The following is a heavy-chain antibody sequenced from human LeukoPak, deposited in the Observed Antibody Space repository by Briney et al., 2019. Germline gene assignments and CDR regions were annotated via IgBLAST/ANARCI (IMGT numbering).Heavy chain of an antibody. V-gene: IGHV5-51*01. CDR2: NYPGDSDT. Sequence: GESLKTSCKGSGYSFTSYWIGWGRPMPGKGVEWVGINYPGDSDTRYSPSFQGQVTISGDRSISTAYLQWSSLKASDTAMYYCARGSWGDSSGWHGDFDYWGQGTLVTVSS. CDR1: GYSFTSYW. CDR3: ARGSWGDSSGWHGDFDY. J-gene: IGHJ4*02. D-gene: IGHD6-19*01.